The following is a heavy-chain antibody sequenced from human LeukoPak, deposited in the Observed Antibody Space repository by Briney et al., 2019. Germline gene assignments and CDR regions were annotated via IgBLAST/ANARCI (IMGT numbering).Heavy chain of an antibody. D-gene: IGHD5-18*01. J-gene: IGHJ4*02. V-gene: IGHV3-11*03. CDR3: ARGYSYGSD. CDR2: ISSSSTYT. CDR1: GFIFSGSD. Sequence: PGGSLRLSCATSGFIFSGSDIHWVRQAPGKGLEWVSYISSSSTYTNYADSVKGRFTISRDNAKNSLYLQMNSLRAEDTAVYYCARGYSYGSDWGQGTLVTVSS.